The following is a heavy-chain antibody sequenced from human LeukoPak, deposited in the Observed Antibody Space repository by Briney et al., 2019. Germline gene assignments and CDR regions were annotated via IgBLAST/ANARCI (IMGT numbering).Heavy chain of an antibody. CDR3: ARSTYYYGMDV. Sequence: PSETLSLTCTVSGGSISSYYWSWIRQPPGKGLEWIGYIYYSGSTNYNPSLKSRVTISVDTSKNQFSLKLRSVTAADTAVYYCARSTYYYGMDVWGQGTTVTVSS. CDR2: IYYSGST. J-gene: IGHJ6*02. CDR1: GGSISSYY. V-gene: IGHV4-59*01.